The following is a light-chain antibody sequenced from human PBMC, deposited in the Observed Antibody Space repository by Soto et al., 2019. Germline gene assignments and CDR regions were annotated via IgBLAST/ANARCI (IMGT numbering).Light chain of an antibody. Sequence: QSALTQPASVSGSPGQSITISCTGTSGDVGGYNYVSWYQRHPGKAPKLIIYDVTNRPSGASDRFSGFKSGNTASLTISGLRAEDEGDYYCSSYISRTFVVFGGGTKLTVL. V-gene: IGLV2-14*01. CDR2: DVT. J-gene: IGLJ2*01. CDR1: SGDVGGYNY. CDR3: SSYISRTFVV.